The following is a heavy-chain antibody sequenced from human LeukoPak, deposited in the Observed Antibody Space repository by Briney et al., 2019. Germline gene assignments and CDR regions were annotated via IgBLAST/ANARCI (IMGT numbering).Heavy chain of an antibody. CDR3: AKVGQSSSSPVVY. V-gene: IGHV3-23*01. Sequence: GGSLRLSCAASGFTFSGSAMSWVRQAPGKGLEWVSAISGNGAATFYADSVKGRFTISRDNSKNTLYLQMNSLKVEDTALYYCAKVGQSSSSPVVYWGQGTLVTVSS. CDR1: GFTFSGSA. D-gene: IGHD6-6*01. J-gene: IGHJ4*02. CDR2: ISGNGAAT.